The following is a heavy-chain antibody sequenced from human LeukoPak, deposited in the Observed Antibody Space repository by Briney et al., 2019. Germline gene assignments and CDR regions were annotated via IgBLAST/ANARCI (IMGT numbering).Heavy chain of an antibody. J-gene: IGHJ4*02. CDR2: IYHSGST. V-gene: IGHV4-30-2*01. CDR3: ARHGQGYRYVSLDY. D-gene: IGHD5-18*01. Sequence: SETLSLTCGVSGGPISRGGYSRSSIRQPPGKGLEWIGYIYHSGSTYYNPSLKSRVTISVDRSKDQFSLKLSSVTAADTAVYYCARHGQGYRYVSLDYWGQGTLVTVSS. CDR1: GGPISRGGYS.